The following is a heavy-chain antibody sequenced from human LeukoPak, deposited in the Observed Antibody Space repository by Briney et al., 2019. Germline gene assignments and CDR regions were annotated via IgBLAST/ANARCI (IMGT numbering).Heavy chain of an antibody. J-gene: IGHJ4*02. V-gene: IGHV3-53*04. D-gene: IGHD3-22*01. Sequence: PGGSLIHSCAAYGFTFSSYRMNWVRQAPGKGLEWVSVIYSGGSTYYADSVKGRFTISRHNSKNTLYLQMNSLRAEDTAVYYCAREGLPGYDSSGYALDWGQGTLVTVSS. CDR1: GFTFSSYR. CDR2: IYSGGST. CDR3: AREGLPGYDSSGYALD.